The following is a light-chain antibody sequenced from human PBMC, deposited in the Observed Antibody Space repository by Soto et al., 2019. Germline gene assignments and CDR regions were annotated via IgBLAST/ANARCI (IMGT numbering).Light chain of an antibody. V-gene: IGKV1-13*02. Sequence: AIQLTQSPSSLSASVGDRVSITCRASQGISSALAWYQHKPGKPPKILIYDASSLQSGVPSRFSGSESGTECTLTISSLQHEDFATYYCQQLKSYPFTFGQGTRLEIK. CDR2: DAS. CDR1: QGISSA. CDR3: QQLKSYPFT. J-gene: IGKJ5*01.